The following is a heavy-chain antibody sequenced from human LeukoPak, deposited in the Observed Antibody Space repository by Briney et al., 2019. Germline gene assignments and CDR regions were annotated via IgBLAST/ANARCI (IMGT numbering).Heavy chain of an antibody. V-gene: IGHV1-24*01. CDR1: GYTLTELS. CDR3: ATDFEVYSVEYIHYYGMDV. J-gene: IGHJ6*02. CDR2: FDPEDGET. D-gene: IGHD6-6*01. Sequence: ASVKVSCKVSGYTLTELSMHWVRQAPGKGLEWMGGFDPEDGETIYAQKFQGRVTMTEDTSTDTAYMELSSLRSEDTAVYYCATDFEVYSVEYIHYYGMDVWGQGTTVTVSS.